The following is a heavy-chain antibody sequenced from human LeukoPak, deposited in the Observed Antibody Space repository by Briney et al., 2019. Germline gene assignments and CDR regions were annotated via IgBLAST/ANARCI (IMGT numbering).Heavy chain of an antibody. J-gene: IGHJ5*02. CDR2: ISGSGGST. CDR1: GFTFSSYA. Sequence: GGSLRLSCAASGFTFSSYAMSWVRQAPGKGLEWVSAISGSGGSTYYADSVKGRFTISRDNSKNTLYLQMNSLRAEDTAVYYCAKDPHQIIVVVVAATAWGQGTLVTVSS. D-gene: IGHD2-15*01. V-gene: IGHV3-23*01. CDR3: AKDPHQIIVVVVAATA.